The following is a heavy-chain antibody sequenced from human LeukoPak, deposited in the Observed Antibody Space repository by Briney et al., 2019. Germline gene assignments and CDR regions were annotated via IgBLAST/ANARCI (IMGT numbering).Heavy chain of an antibody. CDR1: GYTFTSYG. CDR2: ISTYNGNT. D-gene: IGHD2-15*01. CDR3: ARDGRCSGGSCYSEAFDI. Sequence: GASVKVSCKASGYTFTSYGISWVRQAPGQGLEWMGWISTYNGNTNYAQKLQGRVTMTTHTSTTTAHMELRSLRSDDTAVYYCARDGRCSGGSCYSEAFDIWGQGTMVTVSS. V-gene: IGHV1-18*01. J-gene: IGHJ3*02.